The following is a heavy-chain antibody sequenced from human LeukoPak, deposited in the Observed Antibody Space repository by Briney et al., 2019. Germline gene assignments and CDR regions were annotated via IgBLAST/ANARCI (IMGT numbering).Heavy chain of an antibody. CDR2: IYTSGST. Sequence: YYWSWIRQPAGKGLEWIGRIYTSGSTNYNPSLKGRVTMSVDTSKNQFSLKLSSVTAADTAVYYCARSYSSSWHLYFDLWGRGTLVTVSS. J-gene: IGHJ2*01. V-gene: IGHV4-4*07. CDR1: YY. CDR3: ARSYSSSWHLYFDL. D-gene: IGHD6-13*01.